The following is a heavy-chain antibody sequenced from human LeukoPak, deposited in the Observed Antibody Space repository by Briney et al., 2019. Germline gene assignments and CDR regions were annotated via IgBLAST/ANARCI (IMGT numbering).Heavy chain of an antibody. Sequence: PGGSLRLSCAASGFTFSSYSMNWVRQAPGKGLEWVSSISSSSSYIYYADSVKGRFTISRDNAKNSLYLQMNSLRAEDTAVYYCAKAMMTIFGVVIVSPFDYWGQGTLVTVSS. CDR2: ISSSSSYI. D-gene: IGHD3-3*01. CDR3: AKAMMTIFGVVIVSPFDY. V-gene: IGHV3-21*01. CDR1: GFTFSSYS. J-gene: IGHJ4*02.